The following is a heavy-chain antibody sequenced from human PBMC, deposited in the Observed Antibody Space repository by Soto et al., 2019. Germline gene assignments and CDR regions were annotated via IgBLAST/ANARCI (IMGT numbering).Heavy chain of an antibody. CDR3: ARASVGVRGAIYYYYMDV. V-gene: IGHV4-59*01. CDR2: IYYSGST. J-gene: IGHJ6*03. D-gene: IGHD3-10*01. CDR1: GGSISSYY. Sequence: SETLSLTCTVSGGSISSYYWSWIRQPPGKGLEWIGYIYYSGSTNYNPSLKSRVTISVDTSKNQFSLKLSSVTAADTAVYYCARASVGVRGAIYYYYMDVWGQGTTVTVSS.